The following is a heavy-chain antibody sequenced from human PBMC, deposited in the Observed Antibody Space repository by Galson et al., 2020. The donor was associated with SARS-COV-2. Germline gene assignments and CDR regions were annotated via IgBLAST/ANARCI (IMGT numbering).Heavy chain of an antibody. J-gene: IGHJ3*02. Sequence: GESLKISCAASGFTFSSYEMSWVRQAAGKGPEWVSYISSTGSSIYYSDSVKGRFTISRDNAKKSLHLQMNSLRADDTALYYCASGDRWGLTTGITSAFIIWGQGTMVTVSS. D-gene: IGHD4-4*01. V-gene: IGHV3-48*03. CDR3: ASGDRWGLTTGITSAFII. CDR1: GFTFSSYE. CDR2: ISSTGSSI.